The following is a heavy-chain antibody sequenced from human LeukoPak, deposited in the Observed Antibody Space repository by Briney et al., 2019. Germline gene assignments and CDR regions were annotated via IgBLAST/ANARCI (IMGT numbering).Heavy chain of an antibody. J-gene: IGHJ3*02. CDR2: IYNSGNT. D-gene: IGHD6-13*01. CDR1: GGSISSYY. Sequence: PSETLSLTCTVSGGSISSYYWSWIRQPAGKGLGWIGRIYNSGNTNYNPSLKSRVTMSLDTSKNQFSLKLSSMTASDTAMYYCARDPDSSSWGYAFDIWGQGTMVTVSS. CDR3: ARDPDSSSWGYAFDI. V-gene: IGHV4-4*07.